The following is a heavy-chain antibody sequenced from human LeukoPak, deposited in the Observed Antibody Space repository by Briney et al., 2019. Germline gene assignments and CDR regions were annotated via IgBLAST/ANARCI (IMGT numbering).Heavy chain of an antibody. J-gene: IGHJ3*02. D-gene: IGHD5-18*01. CDR2: FDPEDGET. CDR1: GYTLTELS. CDR3: ARDGISRYGAFDI. Sequence: ASVKVSCKVSGYTLTELSMHWVRQAPGKGLEWMGGFDPEDGETIYAQKFQGRVTMTEDTSTDTAYMELSSLRSDDTAVYYCARDGISRYGAFDIWGHGTMITVSS. V-gene: IGHV1-24*01.